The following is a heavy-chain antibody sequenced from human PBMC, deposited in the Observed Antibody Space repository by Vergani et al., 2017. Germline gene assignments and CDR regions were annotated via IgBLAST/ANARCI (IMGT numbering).Heavy chain of an antibody. CDR2: INHSGST. J-gene: IGHJ6*02. Sequence: QVQLQQWGAGLLKPSETLSLTCAVSGGSFSGYYWSWIRQPPGKGLEWIGEINHSGSTNYNPSLKSRVTISVDTSKNQFSLKLSSVTAADTAVYYCARRPYYYDSSGYSKYYYYGMDVWGQGTTVTVSS. CDR3: ARRPYYYDSSGYSKYYYYGMDV. CDR1: GGSFSGYY. D-gene: IGHD3-22*01. V-gene: IGHV4-34*01.